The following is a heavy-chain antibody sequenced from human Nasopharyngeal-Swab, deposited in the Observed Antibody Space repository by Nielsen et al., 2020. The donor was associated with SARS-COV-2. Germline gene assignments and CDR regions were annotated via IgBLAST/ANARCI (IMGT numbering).Heavy chain of an antibody. V-gene: IGHV3-21*01. CDR1: GFTFSSYS. CDR3: ARWDYSNYDLDY. D-gene: IGHD4-11*01. J-gene: IGHJ4*02. Sequence: GGSLRLSCAASGFTFSSYSMNWVRQAPGKGLEWVSSISSSSSYIYYADSVKGRFTISRDNAKNSLYLQMNSLRAEDTAVYYCARWDYSNYDLDYWGQGTLGTVSS. CDR2: ISSSSSYI.